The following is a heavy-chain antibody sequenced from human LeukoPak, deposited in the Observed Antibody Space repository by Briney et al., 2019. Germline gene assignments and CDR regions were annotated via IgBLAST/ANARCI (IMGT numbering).Heavy chain of an antibody. J-gene: IGHJ6*03. D-gene: IGHD3-10*02. Sequence: GGSLRLSCAASGFRFSSYAMSWVRQAPGKGLEWVSGISGSGGSTYYADTVKGRFTISRDNSKNMLYLQMNSLRAEDTAVYYCARSLRVRGVPDYMDVWGKGTTVIISS. CDR2: ISGSGGST. CDR1: GFRFSSYA. V-gene: IGHV3-23*01. CDR3: ARSLRVRGVPDYMDV.